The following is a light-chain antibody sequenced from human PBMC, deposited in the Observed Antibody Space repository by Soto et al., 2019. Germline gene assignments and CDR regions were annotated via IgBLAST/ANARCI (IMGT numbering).Light chain of an antibody. V-gene: IGKV3-15*01. Sequence: IAMTQSPATLSVSPVERATLSCRASQSLSLKIAWYQQIPGQAPRLLIYAASIRATGIPARFSGSGSGTEFTLTISSLQSEDFAVYYCQQYYRWPQTFGQGTQVDIK. J-gene: IGKJ1*01. CDR3: QQYYRWPQT. CDR1: QSLSLK. CDR2: AAS.